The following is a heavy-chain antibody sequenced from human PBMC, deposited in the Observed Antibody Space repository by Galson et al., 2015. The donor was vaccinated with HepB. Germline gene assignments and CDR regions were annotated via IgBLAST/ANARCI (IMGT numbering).Heavy chain of an antibody. D-gene: IGHD6-19*01. CDR3: ARDSTGWYLFDF. Sequence: SLRLSCAASGFTFNSYSMNWVRQAPGKGLEWISYISSTGGNMYYADSVKGRFTISRDIAKRSLYLQMDSLRHEDTAVYYCARDSTGWYLFDFWGRGTLVTVSS. CDR2: ISSTGGNM. CDR1: GFTFNSYS. V-gene: IGHV3-48*02. J-gene: IGHJ4*02.